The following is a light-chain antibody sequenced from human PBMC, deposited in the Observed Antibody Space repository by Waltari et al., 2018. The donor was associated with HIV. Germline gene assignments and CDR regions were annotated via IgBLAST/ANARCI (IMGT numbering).Light chain of an antibody. Sequence: QSALTQPASVSGSPGQSITISCTGTSSDVGGSNYVSWYQQHPGKAPKLMIYDVSNRHSGVSNRFSGSKSGNTASLTISGLQAEDEADYYCSSYTSSSTLRVFGTGTKVTVL. CDR2: DVS. CDR3: SSYTSSSTLRV. V-gene: IGLV2-14*03. J-gene: IGLJ1*01. CDR1: SSDVGGSNY.